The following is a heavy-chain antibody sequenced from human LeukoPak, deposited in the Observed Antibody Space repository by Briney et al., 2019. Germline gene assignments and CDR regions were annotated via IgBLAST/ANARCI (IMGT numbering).Heavy chain of an antibody. Sequence: SVKVSFKASGGTFSSYAISWVRQAPGQGLEWMGGIIPIFGTANYAQKFQGRVTITADESTSTAYMELSSLRSEDTAVYYCGMCPQIRGVIHYYYYGMDVWGQGTTVTVSS. CDR3: GMCPQIRGVIHYYYYGMDV. CDR1: GGTFSSYA. V-gene: IGHV1-69*01. J-gene: IGHJ6*02. D-gene: IGHD3-10*01. CDR2: IIPIFGTA.